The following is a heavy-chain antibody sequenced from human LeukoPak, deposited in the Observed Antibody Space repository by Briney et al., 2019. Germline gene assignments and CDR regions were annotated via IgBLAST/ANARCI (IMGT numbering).Heavy chain of an antibody. CDR2: IYHSGST. CDR1: GYSISSGYY. CDR3: ARADCGSTSCYLSGGFDP. Sequence: SETLSLTCAVSGYSISSGYYWGWIRQPPGKGLEWIGSIYHSGSTYYNPSLKSRVTISVDTSKNQFSLKLSSVTAADTAVYYCARADCGSTSCYLSGGFDPWGQGALVTVSS. D-gene: IGHD2-2*01. V-gene: IGHV4-38-2*01. J-gene: IGHJ5*02.